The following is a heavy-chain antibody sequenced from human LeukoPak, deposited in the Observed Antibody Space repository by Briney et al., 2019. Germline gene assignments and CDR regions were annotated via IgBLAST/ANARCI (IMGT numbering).Heavy chain of an antibody. CDR2: IKHNGDEL. J-gene: IGHJ4*02. CDR1: GFTFSSYW. CDR3: ARELRTFDS. D-gene: IGHD3-16*01. V-gene: IGHV3-7*01. Sequence: GGSLRLSCAASGFTFSSYWMTWVRQAPGKGLEWVANIKHNGDELNYVDSVEDRFTISRDNAKNSLYLHTTSLRAEDTAVYYCARELRTFDSWGQGTLVTVSS.